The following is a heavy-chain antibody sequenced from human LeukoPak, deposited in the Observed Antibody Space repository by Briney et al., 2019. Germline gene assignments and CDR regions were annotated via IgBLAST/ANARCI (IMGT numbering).Heavy chain of an antibody. D-gene: IGHD3-9*01. J-gene: IGHJ3*02. V-gene: IGHV4-61*02. CDR1: GGSISSGSYY. CDR2: IYTGGST. CDR3: ATGDILTGYYIGAFDI. Sequence: SETLSLTCTVSGGSISSGSYYWSWIRQPAGKGLEWIGRIYTGGSTNYNPSLKSRVTISVDTSKNQFSLKLSSVTAADTAVYYCATGDILTGYYIGAFDIWGQGTMVTVSS.